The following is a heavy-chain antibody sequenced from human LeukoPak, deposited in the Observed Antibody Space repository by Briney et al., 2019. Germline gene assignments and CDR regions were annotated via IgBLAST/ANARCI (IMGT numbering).Heavy chain of an antibody. J-gene: IGHJ4*02. CDR1: GGNFISYA. Sequence: ASVKVSCKASGGNFISYAVSWVRQAPGQGLEWMGGIIPMFGTSNYAQKFQGRVTITTDESTTTAYMELSSLSSEDTAVYYCATYTLSQFWSGYYHFDYWGQGTLVSVSS. CDR3: ATYTLSQFWSGYYHFDY. V-gene: IGHV1-69*05. D-gene: IGHD3-3*01. CDR2: IIPMFGTS.